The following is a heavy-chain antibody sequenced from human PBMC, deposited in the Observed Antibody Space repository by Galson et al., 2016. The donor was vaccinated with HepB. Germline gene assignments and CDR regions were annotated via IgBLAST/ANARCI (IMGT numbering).Heavy chain of an antibody. D-gene: IGHD3-3*01. J-gene: IGHJ2*01. CDR2: ISSDGVNT. CDR1: GFDFSNYS. CDR3: VTYYYNFWSGYSDLYFDL. V-gene: IGHV3-64D*06. Sequence: SLRLSCAASGFDFSNYSMHWVRQAQRKGLESLSSISSDGVNTDYADSVKGRFTISRDNSKNTLYLQMSNLRAEDTAVYYCVTYYYNFWSGYSDLYFDLWGRGTLVIVSS.